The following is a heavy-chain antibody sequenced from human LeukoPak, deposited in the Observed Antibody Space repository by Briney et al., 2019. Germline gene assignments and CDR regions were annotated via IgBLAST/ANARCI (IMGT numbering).Heavy chain of an antibody. Sequence: GASVKVPCKTSGGAFISYDISWLRQAPGQGLEWMGGITPIFGTANYAQKFQGRVTITAVESMSTAYMELSSLRSEDTAAYYCARTDRTNNGPREWGQGTLVTVSS. CDR1: GGAFISYD. J-gene: IGHJ4*02. D-gene: IGHD1/OR15-1a*01. CDR3: ARTDRTNNGPRE. V-gene: IGHV1-69*13. CDR2: ITPIFGTA.